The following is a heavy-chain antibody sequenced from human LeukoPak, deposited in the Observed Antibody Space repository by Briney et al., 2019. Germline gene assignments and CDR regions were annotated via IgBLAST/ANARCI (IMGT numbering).Heavy chain of an antibody. V-gene: IGHV3-48*01. CDR2: ISSASNTI. Sequence: GSLRLSCAASGFTFSSYSMNWVRQAPGKGLEWISYISSASNTIYYADSVKGRFTISRDNDKNSVYLQMNSLRAEDTAMYYCARDGWFGDYNWFDPWGQGTLVTVSS. CDR3: ARDGWFGDYNWFDP. D-gene: IGHD3-10*01. CDR1: GFTFSSYS. J-gene: IGHJ5*02.